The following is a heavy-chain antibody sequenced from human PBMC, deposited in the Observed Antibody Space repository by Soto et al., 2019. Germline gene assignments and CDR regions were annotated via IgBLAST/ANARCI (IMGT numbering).Heavy chain of an antibody. Sequence: QVQLVQSGAEVQKPGSSVKVSCKASGGTFSSYAISWVRQAPGQGLEWMGGIIPIFGTANYAQKFQGRVTITADESTSTAYMELSSLRSEDTAVYYCARRGGGYSYGYYYYYGMDVWGQGTTVTVSS. CDR3: ARRGGGYSYGYYYYYGMDV. CDR2: IIPIFGTA. J-gene: IGHJ6*02. V-gene: IGHV1-69*01. CDR1: GGTFSSYA. D-gene: IGHD5-18*01.